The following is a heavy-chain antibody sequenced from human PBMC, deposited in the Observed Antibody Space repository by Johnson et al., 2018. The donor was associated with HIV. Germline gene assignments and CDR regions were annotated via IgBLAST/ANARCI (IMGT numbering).Heavy chain of an antibody. J-gene: IGHJ3*02. CDR3: AKGSGSGWLRDAFDI. V-gene: IGHV3-30*19. Sequence: QVQLLESGGGLVQPGRSLRLYCAASGFTFSSYGMHWVRQAPAKGLEWVAVISYDGSDKYYADSVKGRFTISRDNSKNTLYLEMNSLRAEDTAVYYCAKGSGSGWLRDAFDIWGQGTMVTVSS. D-gene: IGHD6-19*01. CDR2: ISYDGSDK. CDR1: GFTFSSYG.